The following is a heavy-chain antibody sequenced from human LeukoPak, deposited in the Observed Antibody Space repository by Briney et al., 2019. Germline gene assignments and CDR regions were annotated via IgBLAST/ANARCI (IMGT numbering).Heavy chain of an antibody. Sequence: GGSLRLSCAASGFTFSSYAMSWVRQARGKGLEWVSAISGSGGSTYYAASVKGRFTISRDNSKNTLYLQMNSLRAEDTAVYYCAKGGVMITFGGVIVMSPGYYFDYWGQGTLVTVSS. D-gene: IGHD3-16*02. CDR1: GFTFSSYA. CDR3: AKGGVMITFGGVIVMSPGYYFDY. J-gene: IGHJ4*02. CDR2: ISGSGGST. V-gene: IGHV3-23*01.